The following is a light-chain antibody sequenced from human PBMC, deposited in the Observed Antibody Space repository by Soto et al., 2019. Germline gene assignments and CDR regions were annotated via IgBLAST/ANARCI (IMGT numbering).Light chain of an antibody. V-gene: IGKV3-11*01. CDR3: QQRSNWPQVT. CDR2: NAS. J-gene: IGKJ5*01. CDR1: QSVGSY. Sequence: VVLTQSPATLSLSPGERATLSCRASQSVGSYLAWYQQKPGQAPRLLIYNASNRATGIPTRFSGSGSGTDFTLTIRSLEPEDFAVYFCQQRSNWPQVTFGQGTRLEIK.